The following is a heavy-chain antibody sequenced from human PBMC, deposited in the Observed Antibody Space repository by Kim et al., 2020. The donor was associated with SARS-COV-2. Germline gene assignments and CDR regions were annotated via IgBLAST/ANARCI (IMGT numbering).Heavy chain of an antibody. J-gene: IGHJ3*02. D-gene: IGHD3-22*01. V-gene: IGHV5-10-1*01. CDR1: GYSFTSYW. Sequence: GESLKISCKGSGYSFTSYWISWVRQMPGKGLEWMGRIDPSDSYTNYSPSFQGHVTISADKSISTAYLQWSSLKASDTAMYYCARRAYYYDSSGYFDAFDIWGQGTMVTVSS. CDR2: IDPSDSYT. CDR3: ARRAYYYDSSGYFDAFDI.